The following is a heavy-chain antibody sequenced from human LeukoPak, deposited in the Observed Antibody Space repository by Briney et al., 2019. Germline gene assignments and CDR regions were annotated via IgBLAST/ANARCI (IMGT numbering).Heavy chain of an antibody. D-gene: IGHD2-15*01. CDR1: GFTLTNHG. Sequence: GGSLRLSGAVSGFTLTNHGVSWVRQAPGKGLEWVSIITGTGGRYYGDSVKGRFILSRDNSKNTVYMQMSSLRAEDTATYYCAKDYCRDGNCPFPFLDSWGQGTLVTVSS. CDR3: AKDYCRDGNCPFPFLDS. CDR2: ITGTGGR. V-gene: IGHV3-23*01. J-gene: IGHJ4*02.